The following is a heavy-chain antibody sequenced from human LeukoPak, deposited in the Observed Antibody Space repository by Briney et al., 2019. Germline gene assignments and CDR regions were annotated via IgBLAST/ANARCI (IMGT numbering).Heavy chain of an antibody. V-gene: IGHV4-39*01. Sequence: PSETLSLTCTVSGVSISSSSYYWGWIRQAPGKGLEWIGSIYHSGSTHYNPSLKSRVTISVDTSKNQFSLNLSSVTAADTAVYYCARVGVGGPYYYMDVWGKGTTVTVSS. D-gene: IGHD1-26*01. J-gene: IGHJ6*03. CDR2: IYHSGST. CDR3: ARVGVGGPYYYMDV. CDR1: GVSISSSSYY.